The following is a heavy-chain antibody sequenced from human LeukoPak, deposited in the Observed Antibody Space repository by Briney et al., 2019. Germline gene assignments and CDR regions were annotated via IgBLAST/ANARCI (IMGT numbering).Heavy chain of an antibody. CDR2: INPSGGST. D-gene: IGHD2-2*01. CDR1: GYTFTSYY. CDR3: ARIPYCSGTTCYVYDY. J-gene: IGHJ4*02. Sequence: ASVKVSCKASGYTFTSYYIHWVRQAPGQGLEWMGIINPSGGSTNYAQKFQGRVTMTRDTSTSTVYMELSSLRSEDTAMYYCARIPYCSGTTCYVYDYWGQGTLVTVSS. V-gene: IGHV1-46*01.